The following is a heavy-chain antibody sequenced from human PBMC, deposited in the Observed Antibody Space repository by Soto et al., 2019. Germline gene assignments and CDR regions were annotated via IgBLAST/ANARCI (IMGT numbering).Heavy chain of an antibody. V-gene: IGHV5-51*01. CDR3: ARGRGSSNWYRNWFDP. Sequence: LGESLKISCKGSGYSFTTYWIAWVRQMPGKGLEWMGIIYPGDSDTIYSPSFQGQVTISADKSISTTYLQWGSLRASDTAMYYCARGRGSSNWYRNWFDPWGLGTLVTVSS. D-gene: IGHD6-13*01. J-gene: IGHJ5*02. CDR1: GYSFTTYW. CDR2: IYPGDSDT.